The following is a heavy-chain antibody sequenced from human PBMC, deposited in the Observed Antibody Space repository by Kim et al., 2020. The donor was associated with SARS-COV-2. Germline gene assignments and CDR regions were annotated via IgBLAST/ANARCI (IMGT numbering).Heavy chain of an antibody. D-gene: IGHD3-10*01. CDR2: IIPIFGTA. CDR1: GGTFSSYA. Sequence: SVKVSCKASGGTFSSYAISWVRQAPGQGLEWMGGIIPIFGTANYAQKFQGRVTITADESTSTAYMELSSLRSEDTAVYYCARYDLGHQYNYYGSGNDGMDVWGQGTTVTVSS. CDR3: ARYDLGHQYNYYGSGNDGMDV. V-gene: IGHV1-69*13. J-gene: IGHJ6*02.